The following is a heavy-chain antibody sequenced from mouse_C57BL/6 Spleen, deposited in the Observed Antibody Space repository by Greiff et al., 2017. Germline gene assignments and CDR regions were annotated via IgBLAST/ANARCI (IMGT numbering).Heavy chain of an antibody. V-gene: IGHV2-2*01. CDR3: ARNWIYVYDGYYFDD. CDR1: GFSLNSYG. J-gene: IGHJ2*01. D-gene: IGHD2-12*01. Sequence: QVQLMESGPGLVQPSQSLSITCTASGFSLNSYGVHWVRQSPGKGLEWLGVIWSGGSTDYNAAVISRLGISKDNSKTPVFFQMNSLQADDTAIYDGARNWIYVYDGYYFDDWGKGTTLTVAS. CDR2: IWSGGST.